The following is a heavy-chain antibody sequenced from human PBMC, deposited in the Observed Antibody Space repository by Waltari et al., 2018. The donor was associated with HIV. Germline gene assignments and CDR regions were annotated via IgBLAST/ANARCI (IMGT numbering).Heavy chain of an antibody. D-gene: IGHD3-10*01. CDR3: ARAHITMIRGGNAFDI. CDR2: ISKRGSTI. CDR1: GLTFRSSE. Sequence: EVQLVESGGGLVQPGGSLRLSCAASGLTFRSSEMTWVRQAPGKGLEWVSYISKRGSTIHYADSVKGRFTISRDNAKNSLYLRMNSLRAEDTAVYYCARAHITMIRGGNAFDIWGQGTMVTVSS. V-gene: IGHV3-48*03. J-gene: IGHJ3*02.